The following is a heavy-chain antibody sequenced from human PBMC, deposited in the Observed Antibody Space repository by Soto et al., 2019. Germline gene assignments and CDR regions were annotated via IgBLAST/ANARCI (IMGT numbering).Heavy chain of an antibody. V-gene: IGHV4-59*01. CDR1: GGSISGSY. CDR3: AKERIAMDV. J-gene: IGHJ6*02. CDR2: IFYSGST. D-gene: IGHD1-26*01. Sequence: QVQLQESGPGLVKPSETLSLTCTVSGGSISGSYWSWIRQPPGKGLEWIGYIFYSGSTNYNPSLKSRVTISVDTSKNQFSLRLRSVTAADTAVYYCAKERIAMDVWGQGTTVIVSS.